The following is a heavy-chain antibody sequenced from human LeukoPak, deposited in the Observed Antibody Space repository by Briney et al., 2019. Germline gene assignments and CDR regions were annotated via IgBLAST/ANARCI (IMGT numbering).Heavy chain of an antibody. CDR1: GFSFRAYW. V-gene: IGHV3-7*01. Sequence: AGGSLRLSCVASGFSFRAYWMSWVRQAPGKGLEWVANIQQEEIEKYYEDSVKGRFTISRDNAKNSLSLQMNSLRAEDTAVYYCATLGVSSSWYATDYWGQGTLVTVSS. CDR3: ATLGVSSSWYATDY. D-gene: IGHD6-13*01. J-gene: IGHJ4*02. CDR2: IQQEEIEK.